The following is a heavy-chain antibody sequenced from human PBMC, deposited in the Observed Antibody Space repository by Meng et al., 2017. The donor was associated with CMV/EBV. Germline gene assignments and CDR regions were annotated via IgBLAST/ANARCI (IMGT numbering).Heavy chain of an antibody. Sequence: GYTFTSYYMHWVRQATGQGLEWMGIINPSGGSTSYAQKFQGRVTMTRDTSTSTVYMELSSLRSEDTAVYYCARDRYPAYDSSGYYCYWGQGTLVTVSS. CDR2: INPSGGST. CDR3: ARDRYPAYDSSGYYCY. J-gene: IGHJ4*02. D-gene: IGHD3-22*01. V-gene: IGHV1-46*01. CDR1: GYTFTSYY.